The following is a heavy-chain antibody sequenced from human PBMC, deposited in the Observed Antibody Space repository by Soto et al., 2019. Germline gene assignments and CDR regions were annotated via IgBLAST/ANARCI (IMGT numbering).Heavy chain of an antibody. V-gene: IGHV4-59*08. CDR3: ARHETLRGDYDY. J-gene: IGHJ4*02. Sequence: QVQLQESGPGLVKPSETLSLTCTVSGGSISSYYWSWIRQPPGKGLEWIGYTHYSGSTNYNPSLKSRVTISVDTSKNQFYLKLSSVTAADTAGYYCARHETLRGDYDYWGQGTLVTVSS. CDR2: THYSGST. D-gene: IGHD4-17*01. CDR1: GGSISSYY.